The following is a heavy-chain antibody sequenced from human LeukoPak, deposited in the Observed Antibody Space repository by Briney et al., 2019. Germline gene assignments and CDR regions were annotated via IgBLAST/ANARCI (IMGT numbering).Heavy chain of an antibody. Sequence: SVKVSCKASVCTFTSYAISWVRQAPAQGLEWVGVINPIYGTANNAQKFQGRVTITAEESTSTGYRELSSRRSEDTAVYYCARVFLSVATFYYFDYWGQGTLVTVSS. CDR2: INPIYGTA. V-gene: IGHV1-69*13. CDR3: ARVFLSVATFYYFDY. J-gene: IGHJ4*02. CDR1: VCTFTSYA. D-gene: IGHD5-12*01.